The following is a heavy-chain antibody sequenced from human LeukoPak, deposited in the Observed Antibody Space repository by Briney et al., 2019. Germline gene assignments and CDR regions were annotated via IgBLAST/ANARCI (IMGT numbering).Heavy chain of an antibody. CDR1: GGSISSSSYY. J-gene: IGHJ4*02. Sequence: SETLSLTCTVSGGSISSSSYYWSWIRQPPGTGLEWIGYIYYSGSTNYNPSLKSRVTISVDTSKNQFSLKLSSVTAADTAVYYCARDSGYDKVFYFDYWGQGTLVTVSS. D-gene: IGHD5-12*01. CDR2: IYYSGST. V-gene: IGHV4-61*01. CDR3: ARDSGYDKVFYFDY.